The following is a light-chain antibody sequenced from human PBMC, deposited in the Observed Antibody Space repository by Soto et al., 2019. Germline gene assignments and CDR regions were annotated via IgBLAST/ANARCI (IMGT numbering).Light chain of an antibody. J-gene: IGKJ1*01. V-gene: IGKV3-15*01. CDR1: QSVSSD. CDR2: GAS. Sequence: DIVMTQSPATLFVSPWERATLSCSASQSVSSDLAWYQQKHGQAPRLLIYGASTRATGIPARISGSGSGTEGTLTISSLQSEDVAVYYGQQSNNWPPTSCQGTKVDIK. CDR3: QQSNNWPPT.